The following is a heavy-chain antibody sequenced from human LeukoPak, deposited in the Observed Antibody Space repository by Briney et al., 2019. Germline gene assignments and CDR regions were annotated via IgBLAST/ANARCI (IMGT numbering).Heavy chain of an antibody. CDR2: IYYSGST. Sequence: SETLSPTCTVSGGSISSYYWSWIRQPPGKGLEWIGYIYYSGSTNYNPSLKSRVTISVDTSKNQFSLKLSSVTAADTAVYYCARTKYYFDYWGQGTLVTVSS. J-gene: IGHJ4*02. CDR3: ARTKYYFDY. V-gene: IGHV4-59*08. CDR1: GGSISSYY.